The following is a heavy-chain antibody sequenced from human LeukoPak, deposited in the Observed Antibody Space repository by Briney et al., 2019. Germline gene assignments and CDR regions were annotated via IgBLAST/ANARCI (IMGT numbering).Heavy chain of an antibody. D-gene: IGHD3-10*01. V-gene: IGHV4-38-2*02. CDR2: IYHSGST. CDR3: AGRFGELSYYYYYYMDV. J-gene: IGHJ6*03. CDR1: GYSIISGYY. Sequence: SETLSVTCTVSGYSIISGYYWGWIRQPPGKGLEWIGSIYHSGSTYYNPSLKSRVTISVDTSKNQFSLKLSSVTAADTAVYYCAGRFGELSYYYYYYMDVWGKGTTVTVSS.